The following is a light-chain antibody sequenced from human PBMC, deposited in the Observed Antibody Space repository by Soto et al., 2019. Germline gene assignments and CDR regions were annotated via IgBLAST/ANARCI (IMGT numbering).Light chain of an antibody. CDR1: SSNVERNY. J-gene: IGLJ3*02. Sequence: QSVLTQPPSSSGTPGQRVIITCSGGSSNVERNYVYWYQHLPVTAPKLLLYRDDQRPSRFPDRFSGSKAGTSASLTICGLGSEDEAAYYSAVWDVTLSRLFRGATKLTLL. CDR3: AVWDVTLSRL. V-gene: IGLV1-47*01. CDR2: RDD.